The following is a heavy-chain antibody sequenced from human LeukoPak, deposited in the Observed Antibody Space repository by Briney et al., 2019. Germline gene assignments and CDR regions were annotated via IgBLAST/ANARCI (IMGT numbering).Heavy chain of an antibody. V-gene: IGHV4-59*01. CDR2: THESGST. D-gene: IGHD4-17*01. Sequence: SETLSLTCTVSGGSISSFFWNWIRQPPGKGLDWIGFTHESGSTNYNPSLNSRVTMSLDSSKNQFSLRLSSVTTADTAFYYCARSRGGYGDYGSWFDPWGQGTLVNVSP. CDR1: GGSISSFF. CDR3: ARSRGGYGDYGSWFDP. J-gene: IGHJ5*02.